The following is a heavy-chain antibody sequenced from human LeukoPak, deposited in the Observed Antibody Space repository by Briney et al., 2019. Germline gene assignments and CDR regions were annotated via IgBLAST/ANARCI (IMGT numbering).Heavy chain of an antibody. D-gene: IGHD3-22*01. J-gene: IGHJ4*02. V-gene: IGHV4-34*01. Sequence: SETLSLTCTVSGGSISSYYWSWIRQPPGKGLEWIGEINHSGSTNYNPSLKSRVTISVDTSKNQFSLKLSSVTAADTAVYYCARGRRIVVVITTHRPSDYWGQGTLVTVSS. CDR1: GGSISSYY. CDR2: INHSGST. CDR3: ARGRRIVVVITTHRPSDY.